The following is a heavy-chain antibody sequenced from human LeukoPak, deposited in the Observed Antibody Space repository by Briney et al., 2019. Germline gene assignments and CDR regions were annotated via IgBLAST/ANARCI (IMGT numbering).Heavy chain of an antibody. CDR1: GFTFSSYA. D-gene: IGHD5-18*01. Sequence: PGRSLRLSCAASGFTFSSYAMHWVRQAPGKGLEWVAVISYDGSNKYYADSVKGRFTISRDTSKNTLYLQMNSLRAEDTAVYYCARTVDTAMYYWGQGTLVTVSA. V-gene: IGHV3-30-3*01. CDR3: ARTVDTAMYY. CDR2: ISYDGSNK. J-gene: IGHJ4*02.